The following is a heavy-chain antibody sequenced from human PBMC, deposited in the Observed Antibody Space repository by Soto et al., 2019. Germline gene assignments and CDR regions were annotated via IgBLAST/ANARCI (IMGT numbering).Heavy chain of an antibody. D-gene: IGHD6-6*01. J-gene: IGHJ4*02. Sequence: SETLSLTCTVSGGSISSYYWSWIRQPPGKGLEWIGYIYYSGSTNYNPSLKSRVTISVDTSKNQFSLKLSSVTAADTAVYYCARVAPYSSSCRFDYWGQGTLVSASS. CDR2: IYYSGST. CDR1: GGSISSYY. CDR3: ARVAPYSSSCRFDY. V-gene: IGHV4-59*01.